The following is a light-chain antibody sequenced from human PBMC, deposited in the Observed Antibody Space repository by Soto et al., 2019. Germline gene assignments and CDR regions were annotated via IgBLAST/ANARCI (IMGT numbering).Light chain of an antibody. V-gene: IGLV1-44*01. J-gene: IGLJ2*01. Sequence: QSVLTQSPSASGTPGQRVTISCSGSRSNIGTYTVNWYQPLPGPAPTLLIFRNHQRPSGVPDRFSGSKSGTSASLAISGPQSEDEADYYCAAWDDSLRAVVFGGGTKVTVL. CDR3: AAWDDSLRAVV. CDR1: RSNIGTYT. CDR2: RNH.